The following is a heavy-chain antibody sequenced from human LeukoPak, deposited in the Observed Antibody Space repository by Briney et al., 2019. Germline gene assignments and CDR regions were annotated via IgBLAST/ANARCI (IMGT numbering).Heavy chain of an antibody. J-gene: IGHJ4*02. CDR2: INTNTGNP. CDR3: ARNPIAAAGYPPLDY. V-gene: IGHV7-4-1*02. Sequence: ASVKVSCKASGYTFTSYAMNWVRQAPGEGLEWMGWINTNTGNPTYAQGFTGRFVFSLDTSVSTAYLQISSLKAEDTAVYYCARNPIAAAGYPPLDYWGQGTLVTVSS. CDR1: GYTFTSYA. D-gene: IGHD6-13*01.